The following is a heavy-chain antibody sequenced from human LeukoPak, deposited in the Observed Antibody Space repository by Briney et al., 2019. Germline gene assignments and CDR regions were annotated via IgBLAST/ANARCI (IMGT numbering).Heavy chain of an antibody. CDR3: ARVPPPSGYSYPGLFDY. V-gene: IGHV4-59*01. CDR2: LYYSGST. Sequence: SETLSLTCTVSGGSISSYYWSWIRQPPGKGLEWIGYLYYSGSTNYNPSLKSRVTISVDTSKNQFSLNLSSVTPADTAVYYCARVPPPSGYSYPGLFDYWGQGTLVTVSS. CDR1: GGSISSYY. D-gene: IGHD3-22*01. J-gene: IGHJ4*02.